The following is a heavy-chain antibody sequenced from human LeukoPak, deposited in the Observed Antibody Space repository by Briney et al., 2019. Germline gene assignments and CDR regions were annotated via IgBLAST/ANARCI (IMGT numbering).Heavy chain of an antibody. CDR2: FDPEDGET. Sequence: ASVKVSCKVSGYTLTELSMHWVRQAPGKGLEWMGGFDPEDGETIHAQKFQGRVTMTEDTSTDTAYMELSSLRSEDTAVYYCATARMVRGEDGMDVWGKGTTVTVSS. V-gene: IGHV1-24*01. D-gene: IGHD3-10*01. CDR1: GYTLTELS. CDR3: ATARMVRGEDGMDV. J-gene: IGHJ6*04.